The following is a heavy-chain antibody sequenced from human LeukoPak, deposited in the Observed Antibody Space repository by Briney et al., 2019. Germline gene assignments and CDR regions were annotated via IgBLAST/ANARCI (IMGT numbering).Heavy chain of an antibody. CDR1: GFTFSNYC. D-gene: IGHD1-1*01. V-gene: IGHV3-30*18. J-gene: IGHJ4*02. CDR3: AKPYPTLTTSAVLDN. Sequence: PGGSLRLSCAASGFTFSNYCMSWVRQAPGRGLEWVAAISYDGNSQHYGAPVKGRFTISRDNSKNTVYLQINTLRTDDAAIYYCAKPYPTLTTSAVLDNRGQGTLVTVS. CDR2: ISYDGNSQ.